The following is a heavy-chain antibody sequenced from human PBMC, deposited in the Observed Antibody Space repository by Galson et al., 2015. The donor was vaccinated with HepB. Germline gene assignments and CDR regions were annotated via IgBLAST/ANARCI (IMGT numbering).Heavy chain of an antibody. CDR3: AKDLEGIAAAGPDY. J-gene: IGHJ4*02. V-gene: IGHV3-23*01. Sequence: LRLSCAASGFTFSSYAMSWVRQAPGKGLEWVSAISGSGGSTYYADSVKGRFTIPRDNSKNTLYLQMNSLRAEDTAVYYCAKDLEGIAAAGPDYWGQGTLVTVSS. CDR2: ISGSGGST. CDR1: GFTFSSYA. D-gene: IGHD6-13*01.